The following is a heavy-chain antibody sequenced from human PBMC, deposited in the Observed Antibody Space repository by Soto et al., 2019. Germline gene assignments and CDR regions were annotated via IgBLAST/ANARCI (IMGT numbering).Heavy chain of an antibody. CDR3: ARGAFPTWGSYPLDY. Sequence: EVQLVESGGGLFEPGGSLRLSCAASGFTFSTYWMTWVRQAPGKGLVWVANIKQDGSEYYYVGSVKGRFTISRDNAKNSLYLQMNSLRAEDTAVYYCARGAFPTWGSYPLDYWGQGTLVTVSS. CDR1: GFTFSTYW. D-gene: IGHD3-16*02. CDR2: IKQDGSEY. J-gene: IGHJ4*02. V-gene: IGHV3-7*04.